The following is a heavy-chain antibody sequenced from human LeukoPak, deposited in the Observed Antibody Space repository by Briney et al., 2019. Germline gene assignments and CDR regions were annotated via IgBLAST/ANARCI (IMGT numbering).Heavy chain of an antibody. CDR2: INAGNGNT. D-gene: IGHD5-12*01. J-gene: IGHJ4*02. CDR3: ARDRNGYVGN. Sequence: GASVKVSCKASGGTFSSYAISWVRQAPGQRLEWMGWINAGNGNTKYSQKFQGRVTITRDTSASTAYMELSSLRSEDTAVYYCARDRNGYVGNWGQGTLVTVSS. CDR1: GGTFSSYA. V-gene: IGHV1-3*01.